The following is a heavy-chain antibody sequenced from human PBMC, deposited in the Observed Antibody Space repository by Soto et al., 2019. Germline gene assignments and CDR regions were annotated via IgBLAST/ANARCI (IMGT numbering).Heavy chain of an antibody. CDR2: ISYDGGNK. CDR1: GFTFNNYA. V-gene: IGHV3-30*14. J-gene: IGHJ4*02. D-gene: IGHD2-15*01. CDR3: VSPPLFRPGGFDY. Sequence: QVQLVESGGGVVQPGRSLRLSCAASGFTFNNYAMHWVRQAPGKGLEWVAVISYDGGNKYYADSVKGRFTVSRDNSKNPLYLQMDSLKTDDSSVYYCVSPPLFRPGGFDYWGQGTLVTVSS.